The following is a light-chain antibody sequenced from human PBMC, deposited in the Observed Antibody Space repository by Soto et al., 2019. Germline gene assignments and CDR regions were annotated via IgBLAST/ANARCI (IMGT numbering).Light chain of an antibody. CDR3: GTWDSSLSAVV. Sequence: QSALTQPRSVSAAPGQKVTISCSGSSSNIGNNYVSWYQQLPGTAPKLLIYDNNKRPSGIPDRFSGSKSGTSATLDITGLQTGDEADYYCGTWDSSLSAVVFGGGTKVTVL. V-gene: IGLV1-51*01. CDR1: SSNIGNNY. CDR2: DNN. J-gene: IGLJ2*01.